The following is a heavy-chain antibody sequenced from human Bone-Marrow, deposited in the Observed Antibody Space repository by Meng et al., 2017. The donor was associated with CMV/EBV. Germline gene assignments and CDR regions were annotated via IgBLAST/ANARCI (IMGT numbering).Heavy chain of an antibody. V-gene: IGHV4-59*12. CDR1: GFTFSSYE. CDR3: ARETEGYCSRTTCYGGIDY. J-gene: IGHJ4*02. CDR2: IFYSGNT. Sequence: ESLKISCAASGFTFSSYEMNWVRQAPGKGLEWIANIFYSGNTYYNPSLKSRVTISVDTSKNQFSLKLTSVTAADTAVYYCARETEGYCSRTTCYGGIDYWGQGTLVTVSS. D-gene: IGHD2-2*01.